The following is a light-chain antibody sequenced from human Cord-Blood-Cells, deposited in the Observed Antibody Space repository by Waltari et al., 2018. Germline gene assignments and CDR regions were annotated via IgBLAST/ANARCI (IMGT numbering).Light chain of an antibody. CDR1: QSISSY. CDR3: QQSYSTPGT. Sequence: DIQMTQSPSSLSASVGDRVTITCRASQSISSYLNWYQLKPGEAPKRLIYVGSSLQSGVPSRFSGSGSGTDFTHTIRSLQPEDCATYYCQQSYSTPGTFGQGTKVEIK. J-gene: IGKJ1*01. CDR2: VGS. V-gene: IGKV1-39*01.